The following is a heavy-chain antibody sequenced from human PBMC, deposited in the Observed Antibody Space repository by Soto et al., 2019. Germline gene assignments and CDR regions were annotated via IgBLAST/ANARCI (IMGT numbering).Heavy chain of an antibody. J-gene: IGHJ4*02. CDR2: IAFTGSAT. V-gene: IGHV3-23*01. Sequence: PGGSLRLSCATSGFTFHDYDMSWVRQAPGKGLEWVSAIAFTGSATYYADSVKGRFTISRDNSKNIVYLQVNSLRADDTALYCCVKEVDTGRLFAFDLWGQGTQVTVSS. CDR1: GFTFHDYD. D-gene: IGHD5-18*01. CDR3: VKEVDTGRLFAFDL.